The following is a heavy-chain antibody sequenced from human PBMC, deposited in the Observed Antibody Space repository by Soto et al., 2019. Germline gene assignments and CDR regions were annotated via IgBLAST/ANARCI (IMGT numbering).Heavy chain of an antibody. CDR2: VTGGGDKT. J-gene: IGHJ5*02. V-gene: IGHV3-23*01. CDR1: GFLFSGYA. CDR3: SNGRGGALVDWFDP. Sequence: EVQLLESGGGLVQPGGSLRLSCAASGFLFSGYAMTWVRQAPGKGLEWVSTVTGGGDKTYYADSVKGRFSISRDNSKNTLYLQMNSLGADDAALYYCSNGRGGALVDWFDPWGQGSLVTVSS. D-gene: IGHD2-8*02.